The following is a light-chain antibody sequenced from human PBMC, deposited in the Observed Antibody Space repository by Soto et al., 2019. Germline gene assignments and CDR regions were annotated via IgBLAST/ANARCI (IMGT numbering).Light chain of an antibody. Sequence: SVLGKDGSEFGSPGQSLKKYCTGTSDDVGAYNSVSWYQQLPHKAPQVILYKGTQRPSGVSSRFSGSTSGNAASLTISGLQADDEADYFCCSSAPESTYVFGTGTKVTVL. CDR1: SDDVGAYNS. J-gene: IGLJ1*01. V-gene: IGLV2-23*01. CDR3: CSSAPESTYV. CDR2: KGT.